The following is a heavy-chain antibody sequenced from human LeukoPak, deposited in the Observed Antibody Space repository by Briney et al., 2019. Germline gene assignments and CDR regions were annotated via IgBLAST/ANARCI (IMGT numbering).Heavy chain of an antibody. V-gene: IGHV3-30*18. D-gene: IGHD2-2*01. CDR3: AKEGNYQLLFVY. CDR1: GFTLSSYG. J-gene: IGHJ4*02. CDR2: ISYDGSNK. Sequence: PGGSLRLSCAASGFTLSSYGMHWVRQAPGKGLEWVAVISYDGSNKYYADSVKGRFTISRDNSKNTLYLQMNSLRAEDTAVYYCAKEGNYQLLFVYWGQGTLVTVSS.